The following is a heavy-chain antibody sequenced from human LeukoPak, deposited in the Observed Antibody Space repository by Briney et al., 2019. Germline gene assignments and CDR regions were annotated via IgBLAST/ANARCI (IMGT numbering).Heavy chain of an antibody. CDR2: IRYDGSNK. CDR1: GFTFSSYG. J-gene: IGHJ4*02. Sequence: GGSLRLSCAASGFTFSSYGMHWVRQAPGKGLEWVAFIRYDGSNKYYADSVKGRFTTSRDNSKNTLYLQMNSLRAEDTAVYYCAKDSCSSTSCYPEGDYWGQGTLVTVPS. V-gene: IGHV3-30*02. CDR3: AKDSCSSTSCYPEGDY. D-gene: IGHD2-2*01.